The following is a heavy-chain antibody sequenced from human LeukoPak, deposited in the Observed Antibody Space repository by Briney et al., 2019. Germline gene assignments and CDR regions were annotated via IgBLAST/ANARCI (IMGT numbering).Heavy chain of an antibody. V-gene: IGHV5-51*01. J-gene: IGHJ4*02. D-gene: IGHD2-15*01. CDR3: ARRGGRAYYFDY. Sequence: PGESLKISCKGSGYSFFNYWIGWVRQMPGRGLEWMGIIYPADSDTRYSPSFQGPVTISADKSISTAYLQWSSLKASDTAMYYCARRGGRAYYFDYWGQGTLVTVSS. CDR1: GYSFFNYW. CDR2: IYPADSDT.